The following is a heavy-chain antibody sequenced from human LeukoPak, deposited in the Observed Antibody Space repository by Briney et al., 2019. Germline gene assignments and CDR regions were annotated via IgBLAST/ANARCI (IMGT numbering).Heavy chain of an antibody. Sequence: ASVTVSCNASGYTFTGYYMHWVRQAPGQGLEWMGWINPKSGGTNYAQKFQGRVTMTRDTSISTAYMELSRLRSDDTAVYYCAREGFVGCSSTSCFFLDHWGQGTLVTVSS. J-gene: IGHJ5*02. CDR2: INPKSGGT. D-gene: IGHD2-2*01. CDR1: GYTFTGYY. V-gene: IGHV1-2*02. CDR3: AREGFVGCSSTSCFFLDH.